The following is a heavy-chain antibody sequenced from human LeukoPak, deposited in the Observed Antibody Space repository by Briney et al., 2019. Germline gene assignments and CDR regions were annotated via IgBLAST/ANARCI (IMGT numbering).Heavy chain of an antibody. V-gene: IGHV4-39*07. D-gene: IGHD3-16*01. CDR1: GNSISSSSYY. CDR2: INYYGKT. CDR3: GRSAGFVHFDH. J-gene: IGHJ4*02. Sequence: PSETLSLTCTVSGNSISSSSYYWVWIRQPPGKGLDWIGSINYYGKTYYNPSVKSRVTISVDTSKNQFSLMVRSVTAADTAVYYCGRSAGFVHFDHWGQGTLVTVTS.